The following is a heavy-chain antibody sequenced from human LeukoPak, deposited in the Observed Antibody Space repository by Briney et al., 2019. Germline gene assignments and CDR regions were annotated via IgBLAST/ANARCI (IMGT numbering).Heavy chain of an antibody. V-gene: IGHV4-4*07. D-gene: IGHD1-26*01. CDR1: GGFISSYY. CDR3: ARENSGSYREFDY. Sequence: SETLSLTCTVSGGFISSYYWSWIRQPAGKGLEWIGRIYTSGSTNYNASLKSRVSMSVDTTKNQFPLKLSSVNAADAAVFYCARENSGSYREFDYWGQGTLVTVSS. J-gene: IGHJ4*02. CDR2: IYTSGST.